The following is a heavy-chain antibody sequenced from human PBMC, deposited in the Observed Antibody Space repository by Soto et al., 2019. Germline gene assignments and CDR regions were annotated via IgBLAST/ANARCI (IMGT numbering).Heavy chain of an antibody. V-gene: IGHV5-51*01. CDR2: IYPGDSDT. Sequence: GESLKISCKGSGYSFTSYWIGWVRQMPGKGLEWMGIIYPGDSDTGYSPSFQGQVTISADKSISTAYLQWSSLKASDTAMYYCARTVGYCSSTSCSDNWFDPWGQGTLVTVSS. CDR3: ARTVGYCSSTSCSDNWFDP. CDR1: GYSFTSYW. D-gene: IGHD2-2*01. J-gene: IGHJ5*02.